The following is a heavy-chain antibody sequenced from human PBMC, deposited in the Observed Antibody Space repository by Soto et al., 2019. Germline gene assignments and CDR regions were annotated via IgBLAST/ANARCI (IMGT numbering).Heavy chain of an antibody. CDR2: IIPMYGTV. CDR1: GGTLSSYV. V-gene: IGHV1-69*13. J-gene: IGHJ5*02. CDR3: ARDLGGCSGGSCRYNWFDP. D-gene: IGHD2-15*01. Sequence: VEVTCKDSGGTLSSYVSSWVRQAHGQGPEWMGGIIPMYGTVNYAQKFQDRVTIIADTSTRTAYMELSSLRSEDTAVYYCARDLGGCSGGSCRYNWFDPWGQGTLVTLSS.